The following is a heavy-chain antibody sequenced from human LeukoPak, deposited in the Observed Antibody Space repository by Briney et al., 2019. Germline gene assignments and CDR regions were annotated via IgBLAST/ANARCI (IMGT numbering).Heavy chain of an antibody. D-gene: IGHD1-26*01. J-gene: IGHJ4*02. CDR1: GFTFNKYW. CDR2: IRQDGSEK. CDR3: ARDEWGGTVGY. Sequence: GGSLRLSCAASGFTFNKYWMNWVRQAPGKGLEWVANIRQDGSEKYYVDSVKGRFTISRDNAKSSLFLQMDSLRAEDTAVYYCARDEWGGTVGYWGQGTLVTVSS. V-gene: IGHV3-7*01.